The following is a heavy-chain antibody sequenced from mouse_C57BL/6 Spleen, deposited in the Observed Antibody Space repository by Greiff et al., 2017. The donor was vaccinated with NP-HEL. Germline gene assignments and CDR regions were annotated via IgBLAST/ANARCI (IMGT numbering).Heavy chain of an antibody. CDR1: GYTFTSYW. V-gene: IGHV1-69*01. CDR2: IDPSDSYT. CDR3: ARDSYGKNYFDY. Sequence: VQLQQPGAELVMPGASVKLSCKASGYTFTSYWMHWVKQRPGQGLEWIGEIDPSDSYTNYNQKFKGKSTLTVDKSSSTAYMQLSSLTSEDSAVYYCARDSYGKNYFDYWGQGTTLTVSS. D-gene: IGHD3-3*01. J-gene: IGHJ2*01.